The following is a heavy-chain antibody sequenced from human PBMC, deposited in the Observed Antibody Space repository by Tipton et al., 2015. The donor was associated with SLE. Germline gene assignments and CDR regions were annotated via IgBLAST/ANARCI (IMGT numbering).Heavy chain of an antibody. Sequence: SLRLSCVASGFTFSNYWMHWVRQVPGKGLEWVAVISYDGSNKYYADSMKGRFTISRDNSKNTLYLQMNSLRAEDTAVYYCASSLLWFGAPSYFDYWGQGTLVTVSS. D-gene: IGHD3-10*01. CDR3: ASSLLWFGAPSYFDY. CDR1: GFTFSNYW. V-gene: IGHV3-30*03. CDR2: ISYDGSNK. J-gene: IGHJ4*02.